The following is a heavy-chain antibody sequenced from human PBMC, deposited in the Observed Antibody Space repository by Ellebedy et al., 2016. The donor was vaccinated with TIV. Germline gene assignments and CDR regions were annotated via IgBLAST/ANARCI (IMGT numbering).Heavy chain of an antibody. CDR2: IYTGGTT. J-gene: IGHJ6*02. CDR3: ARDLVLDDYYYYGMDV. CDR1: EFTVSYNY. Sequence: GGSLRLSCAASEFTVSYNYMNWVRQAPGKGLEWVSIIYTGGTTYYADSVKGRFTISRDNSKNTLYLQMNSLRAEDTAVYYCARDLVLDDYYYYGMDVWGQGTTVTVSS. V-gene: IGHV3-66*01. D-gene: IGHD2-8*02.